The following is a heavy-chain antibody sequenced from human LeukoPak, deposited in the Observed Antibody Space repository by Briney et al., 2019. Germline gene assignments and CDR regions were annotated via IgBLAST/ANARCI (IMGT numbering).Heavy chain of an antibody. D-gene: IGHD5-12*01. CDR2: IWYDGSNK. CDR1: GFTFSSYG. CDR3: ARSVDIDY. J-gene: IGHJ4*02. Sequence: GGSLRLSCAASGFTFSSYGMHWVRQAPGKGLEWVAVIWYDGSNKYYADSVKGRFTISRDNAKNSLYLQMNSLRAEDTAVYYCARSVDIDYWGQGTLVTVSS. V-gene: IGHV3-33*01.